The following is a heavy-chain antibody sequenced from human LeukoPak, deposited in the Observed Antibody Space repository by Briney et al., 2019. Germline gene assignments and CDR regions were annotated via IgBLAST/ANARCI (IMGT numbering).Heavy chain of an antibody. Sequence: SETLSLTCAVYGGSFSGYYWSWIRQPPGKGLGWIGEINHSGSTNYNPSLKSRVTISVDTSKNQFSLKLSSVTAADTAVYYCARWGGGNRDPLDYWGQGTLVTVSS. V-gene: IGHV4-34*01. D-gene: IGHD4-23*01. CDR1: GGSFSGYY. CDR2: INHSGST. J-gene: IGHJ4*02. CDR3: ARWGGGNRDPLDY.